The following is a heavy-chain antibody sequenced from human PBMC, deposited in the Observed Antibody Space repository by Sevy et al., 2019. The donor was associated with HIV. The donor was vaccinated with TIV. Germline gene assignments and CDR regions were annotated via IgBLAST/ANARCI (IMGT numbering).Heavy chain of an antibody. Sequence: ASVKVSCKASGGTFSSYAISWVRQAPGQGLEWMGGIIPIFGTANYAQKFLGRVTITADESTSTAYMELSSLRSEDTAVYYCARRITIFGVVIGAFDIWGQGTMVTVSS. V-gene: IGHV1-69*13. D-gene: IGHD3-3*01. CDR3: ARRITIFGVVIGAFDI. J-gene: IGHJ3*02. CDR2: IIPIFGTA. CDR1: GGTFSSYA.